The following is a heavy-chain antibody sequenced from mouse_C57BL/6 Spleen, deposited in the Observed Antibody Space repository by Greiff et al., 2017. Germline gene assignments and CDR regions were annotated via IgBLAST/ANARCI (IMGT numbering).Heavy chain of an antibody. CDR3: ARDSYYGNYRFAY. J-gene: IGHJ3*01. CDR2: ISDGGSYT. CDR1: GFTFSSYA. V-gene: IGHV5-4*01. Sequence: EVKLVESGGGLVKPGGSLKLSCAASGFTFSSYAMSWVRQTPEKRLEWVATISDGGSYTYYPDNVKGRFTISRDNAKNNLYLQMSHLKSEDTAMYYCARDSYYGNYRFAYWGQGTLVTVSA. D-gene: IGHD2-1*01.